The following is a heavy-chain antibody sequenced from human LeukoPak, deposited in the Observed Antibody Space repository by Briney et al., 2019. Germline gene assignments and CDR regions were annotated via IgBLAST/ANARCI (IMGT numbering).Heavy chain of an antibody. CDR2: IYHSGST. CDR3: ARRGTGDWFDP. Sequence: SGTLSLTCAVSGGSISSSNWWSWFRKPPGKGLEWIGEIYHSGSTDYNPSLKSRVTISVDTSKNQFSLKLSSVTAADTAVYYCARRGTGDWFDPWGQGTLVTVSS. J-gene: IGHJ5*02. CDR1: GGSISSSNW. V-gene: IGHV4-4*02. D-gene: IGHD1-14*01.